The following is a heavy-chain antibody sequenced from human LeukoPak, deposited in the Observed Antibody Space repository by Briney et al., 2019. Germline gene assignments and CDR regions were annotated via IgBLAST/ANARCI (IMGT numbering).Heavy chain of an antibody. CDR1: GFSVTNNY. J-gene: IGHJ4*02. D-gene: IGHD5-24*01. CDR3: ARGDGYDFFDY. CDR2: FYVGGAT. V-gene: IGHV3-53*01. Sequence: GGSLRLSCAVSGFSVTNNYMSWVRQAPGKGLEWVSVFYVGGATYYADSVKGRFTISRDNSENTLYLQMKSLRAEDTAVYYCARGDGYDFFDYWGQGTLVTVSS.